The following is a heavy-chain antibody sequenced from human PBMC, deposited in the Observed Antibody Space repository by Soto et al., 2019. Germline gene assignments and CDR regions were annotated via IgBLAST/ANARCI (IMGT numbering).Heavy chain of an antibody. CDR3: ARDPGSEVTAPYY. J-gene: IGHJ4*02. Sequence: QVQLVESGGGVVQPGRSLRLSCAASGFTFSSYGMHWVRQAPGKGLEWVAVIWYDGSNKYYADSVKGRFTISRDNSKNTLYLQMTSLRAEDTAVYYCARDPGSEVTAPYYWGQGTLVTVSS. CDR2: IWYDGSNK. CDR1: GFTFSSYG. D-gene: IGHD2-21*02. V-gene: IGHV3-33*01.